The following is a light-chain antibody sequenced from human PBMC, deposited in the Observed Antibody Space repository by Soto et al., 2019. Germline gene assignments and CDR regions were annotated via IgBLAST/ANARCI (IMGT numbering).Light chain of an antibody. J-gene: IGLJ1*01. CDR1: SSDIGGYDF. V-gene: IGLV2-8*01. CDR2: EVT. CDR3: CSHAGSKNYYL. Sequence: QSALTQPPSASGSPGQSVTISCTGSSSDIGGYDFVSWYQQHPGKVPKLLIYEVTKRPSGVPDRFSGSKSGNTASLTVSGLQADDEADYYCCSHAGSKNYYLFGPGTKLTAL.